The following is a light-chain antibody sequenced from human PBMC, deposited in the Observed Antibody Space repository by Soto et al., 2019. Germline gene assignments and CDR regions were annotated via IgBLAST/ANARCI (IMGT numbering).Light chain of an antibody. CDR2: DAS. CDR3: QQYYSYPWW. CDR1: QGISKW. J-gene: IGKJ4*01. Sequence: DIQMTQLPSTLSATIGDRVTITCRASQGISKWLACYQQKPGKAPKLLNYDASRLESGVPSRFSGSASGTEFTLTISSRQPDDFATYYCQQYYSYPWWVGGGTKVDI. V-gene: IGKV1-5*01.